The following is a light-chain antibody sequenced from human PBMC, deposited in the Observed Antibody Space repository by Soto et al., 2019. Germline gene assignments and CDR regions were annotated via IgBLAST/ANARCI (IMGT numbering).Light chain of an antibody. CDR2: GVF. CDR1: QTVNSDY. V-gene: IGKV3-20*01. CDR3: QHDDGSHRT. Sequence: ETVLTQSPGTVSLSPGERATLSCTTSQTVNSDYLAWYQQKPGQAPRLLIYGVFNRGTGIPDRFSGSGSGTFFTLNSSAAELEYSAVSYCQHDDGSHRTFGQVTNLVI. J-gene: IGKJ2*01.